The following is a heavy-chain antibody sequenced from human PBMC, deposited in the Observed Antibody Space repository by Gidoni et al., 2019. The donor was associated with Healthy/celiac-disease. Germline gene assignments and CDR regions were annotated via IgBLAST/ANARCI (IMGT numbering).Heavy chain of an antibody. CDR1: GFSPSTSGVG. Sequence: QITLKESGPTLVKPTQTLTLTCTFSGFSPSTSGVGVGWIRQPPGKALEWLALIYWDDDKRYSPSLKSRLTITKDTSKNQVVLTMTNMDPVDTATYYCAHGFLLYDSSGYRPYYFDYWGQGTLVTVSS. J-gene: IGHJ4*02. V-gene: IGHV2-5*02. D-gene: IGHD3-22*01. CDR3: AHGFLLYDSSGYRPYYFDY. CDR2: IYWDDDK.